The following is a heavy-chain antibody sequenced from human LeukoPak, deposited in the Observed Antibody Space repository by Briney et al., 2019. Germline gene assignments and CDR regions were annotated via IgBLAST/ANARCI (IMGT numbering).Heavy chain of an antibody. Sequence: ASVKVSCKASGYTFTGYYMHWVRQAPGQGLEWMGWISAYNGNTNYAQKLQGRVTMTTDTSTSTAYMELRSLRSDDTAVYYCARVSHGDYVDYWGQGTLVTVSS. CDR3: ARVSHGDYVDY. D-gene: IGHD4-17*01. CDR1: GYTFTGYY. J-gene: IGHJ4*02. CDR2: ISAYNGNT. V-gene: IGHV1-18*04.